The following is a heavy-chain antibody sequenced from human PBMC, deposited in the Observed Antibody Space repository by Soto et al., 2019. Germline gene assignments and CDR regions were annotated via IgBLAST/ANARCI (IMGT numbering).Heavy chain of an antibody. D-gene: IGHD2-15*01. J-gene: IGHJ6*02. Sequence: PSETLSLTCTVSGGSISSGGYYWSWIRQHPGKGLEWIGYIYYSGSTYYNPSLKSRVTISVDTSKNQFSLKLSSVTAADTAVYYCASTVVAATTKNYYYYGMDVWGQGTTVTVSS. CDR2: IYYSGST. CDR1: GGSISSGGYY. CDR3: ASTVVAATTKNYYYYGMDV. V-gene: IGHV4-31*03.